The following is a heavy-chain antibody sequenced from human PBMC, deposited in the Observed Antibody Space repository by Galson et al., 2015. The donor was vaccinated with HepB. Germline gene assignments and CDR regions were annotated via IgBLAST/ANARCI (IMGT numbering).Heavy chain of an antibody. V-gene: IGHV6-1*01. CDR2: THYRSKWYN. Sequence: CAISGDSVSSNSATWNWIRQSPSRGLEWLGRTHYRSKWYNEYAVSVKSRITINPDTSKNQFSLQLNSVTPEDTAVYYCARGGYSSTRIYDYWGQGTLVTVSS. CDR3: ARGGYSSTRIYDY. J-gene: IGHJ4*02. CDR1: GDSVSSNSAT. D-gene: IGHD5-18*01.